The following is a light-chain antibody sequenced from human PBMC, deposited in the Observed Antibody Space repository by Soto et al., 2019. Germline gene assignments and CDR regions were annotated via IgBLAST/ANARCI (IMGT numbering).Light chain of an antibody. CDR2: DAS. V-gene: IGKV3-11*01. CDR1: QSVSSN. J-gene: IGKJ5*01. Sequence: EIVLTHSPATLSVSPGERVTLXXRASQSVSSNLAWYQQKPGLAPRXLIYDASNRATGIPPRFSGSGSGTDFTLTISSLEPEDFAVYYGQHRSIWPVSFGQGTRLEIK. CDR3: QHRSIWPVS.